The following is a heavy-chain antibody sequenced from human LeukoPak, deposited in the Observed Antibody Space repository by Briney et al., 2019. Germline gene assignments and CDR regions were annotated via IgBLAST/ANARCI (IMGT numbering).Heavy chain of an antibody. D-gene: IGHD3-3*01. CDR2: IRYDGSNK. V-gene: IGHV3-30*02. Sequence: GGSLRLSCAASGFTFSSYGMHRVRQAPGKGLEWVAFIRYDGSNKYYADSVKGRFTISRDNSKNTLYLQMNSLRAEDTAVYYCAKEHHYDFWSGKWSYFDYWGQGTLVTVSS. CDR1: GFTFSSYG. J-gene: IGHJ4*02. CDR3: AKEHHYDFWSGKWSYFDY.